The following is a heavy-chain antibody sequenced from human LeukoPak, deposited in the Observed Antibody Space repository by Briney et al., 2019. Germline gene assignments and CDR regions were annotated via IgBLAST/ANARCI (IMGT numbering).Heavy chain of an antibody. V-gene: IGHV3-74*01. CDR3: AKDVDSSNWYGDWFDP. CDR2: INNDGSTT. D-gene: IGHD6-13*01. Sequence: GGSLRLSCAASGFTLSSYWMHWVRQAPGKGLVWVSRINNDGSTTNYADSVKGRFTISRDNAKNTLYLQMNSLRAEDTALYYCAKDVDSSNWYGDWFDPWGQGTLVTVSS. J-gene: IGHJ5*02. CDR1: GFTLSSYW.